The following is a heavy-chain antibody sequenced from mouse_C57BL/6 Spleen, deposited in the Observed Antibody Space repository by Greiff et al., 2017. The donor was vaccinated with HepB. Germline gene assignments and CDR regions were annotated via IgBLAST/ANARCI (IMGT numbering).Heavy chain of an antibody. D-gene: IGHD1-1*01. J-gene: IGHJ2*01. CDR3: ARDNSSLYYFDY. Sequence: EVQLVESGGGLVKPGGSLKLSCAASGFTFSSYAMSWVSQTPEKRLEWVATISDGGSYTYYPDNVKGRFTISRDNAKNNLYLQMSHLKSEDTAMYYCARDNSSLYYFDYWGQGTTLTVSS. CDR2: ISDGGSYT. CDR1: GFTFSSYA. V-gene: IGHV5-4*01.